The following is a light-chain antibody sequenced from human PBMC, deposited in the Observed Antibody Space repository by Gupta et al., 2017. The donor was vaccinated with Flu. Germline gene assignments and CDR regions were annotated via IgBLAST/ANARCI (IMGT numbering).Light chain of an antibody. CDR1: CGDVVGYNY. J-gene: IGLJ2*01. V-gene: IGLV2-11*01. Sequence: VTISSTGTCGDVVGYNYFFWYHPHPAQAPNLFIYDLNRRCSGAPDRFSGSKYGTTASLTISGLQVDDEADYYCSAYAGSSIFVVFGGGTKLTVL. CDR2: DLN. CDR3: SAYAGSSIFVV.